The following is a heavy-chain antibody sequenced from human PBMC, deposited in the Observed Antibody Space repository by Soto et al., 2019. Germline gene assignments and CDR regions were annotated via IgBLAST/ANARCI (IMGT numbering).Heavy chain of an antibody. D-gene: IGHD6-6*01. CDR2: INPSGGST. V-gene: IGHV1-46*01. Sequence: ASVKVSCKASGYSFTIYFMHWVRQAPGQGPEWMGLINPSGGSTSYAQKFQGRVTMTRDSSTSTVYMEINNLTSDDTAVYYCARVSYRSSSTDYWGQGTLVTVSS. J-gene: IGHJ4*02. CDR3: ARVSYRSSSTDY. CDR1: GYSFTIYF.